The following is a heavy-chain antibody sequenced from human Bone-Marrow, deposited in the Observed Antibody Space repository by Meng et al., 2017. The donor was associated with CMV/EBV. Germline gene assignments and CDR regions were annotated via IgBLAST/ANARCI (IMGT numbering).Heavy chain of an antibody. Sequence: GESLKISCAASGFTFSSYGMHWVRQAPGKGLEWVAFIRYDGSNKYYADSVRDRFTISRDNSKNTLYLQMNSLRVEDTAVYYCAKHSGGYCSSNSCTIDYWGQGTLVTVSS. J-gene: IGHJ4*02. V-gene: IGHV3-30*02. CDR1: GFTFSSYG. CDR3: AKHSGGYCSSNSCTIDY. D-gene: IGHD2-2*01. CDR2: IRYDGSNK.